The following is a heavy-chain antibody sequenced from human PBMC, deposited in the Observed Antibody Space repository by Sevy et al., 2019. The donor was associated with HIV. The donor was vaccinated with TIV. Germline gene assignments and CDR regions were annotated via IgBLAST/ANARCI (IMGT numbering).Heavy chain of an antibody. V-gene: IGHV3-53*01. D-gene: IGHD2-2*01. CDR3: VRGLLFSSSWSDY. Sequence: GGSLRLSCAASGFTVSNTYMSWVRQAPGKGLEWVSVIYTGGGIDYADSVKGRLTISRDNSKNTLYFQMNSLRTEDTAVYYCVRGLLFSSSWSDYWGQGTLVTVSS. CDR2: IYTGGGI. J-gene: IGHJ4*02. CDR1: GFTVSNTY.